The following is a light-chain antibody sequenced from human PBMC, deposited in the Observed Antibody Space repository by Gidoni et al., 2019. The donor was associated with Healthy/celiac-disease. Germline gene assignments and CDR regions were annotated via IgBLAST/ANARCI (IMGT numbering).Light chain of an antibody. CDR3: QQYNNGPRT. Sequence: IVITQSPATLSVSPGERATLSCRASQSVSSNLAWYQQKPSQAPRLLSYGASTRATGIPARFSGRGSGREFTITISSLKAEDLAVDCCQQYNNGPRTCXQXTKLXIK. V-gene: IGKV3-15*01. CDR2: GAS. CDR1: QSVSSN. J-gene: IGKJ2*01.